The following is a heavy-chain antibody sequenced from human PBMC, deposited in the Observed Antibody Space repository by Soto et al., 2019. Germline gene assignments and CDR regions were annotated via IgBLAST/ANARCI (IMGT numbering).Heavy chain of an antibody. CDR3: AKDPCNKRPTTRPKRIGVVPLCGMDV. CDR1: GFTFSSYG. V-gene: IGHV3-30*18. J-gene: IGHJ6*02. D-gene: IGHD3-3*01. Sequence: PGGSLRLSCAASGFTFSSYGMHWVRQAPGKGLEWVAVISYDGSNKYYADSVKGRFTISRDNSKNTLYLQMNSLRAEDTAVYYCAKDPCNKRPTTRPKRIGVVPLCGMDVWGQGTTVTVSS. CDR2: ISYDGSNK.